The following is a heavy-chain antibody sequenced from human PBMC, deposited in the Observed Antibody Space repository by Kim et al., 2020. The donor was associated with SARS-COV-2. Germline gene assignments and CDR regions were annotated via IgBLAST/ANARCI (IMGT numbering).Heavy chain of an antibody. V-gene: IGHV3-23*05. CDR2: ITKYDSRT. Sequence: GGSLRLSCAVSGFNSNSYAMSWVRQAPGKGLEWVAAITKYDSRTYYADSVRGRFTISRDISRNTVYLQMNGLRGEDTALYYCAKDHPASGWPTFDYWGLGTLVTVSS. CDR3: AKDHPASGWPTFDY. D-gene: IGHD6-19*01. J-gene: IGHJ4*02. CDR1: GFNSNSYA.